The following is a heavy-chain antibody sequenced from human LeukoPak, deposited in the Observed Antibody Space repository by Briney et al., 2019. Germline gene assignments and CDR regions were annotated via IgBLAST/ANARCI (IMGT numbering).Heavy chain of an antibody. V-gene: IGHV3-48*04. J-gene: IGHJ3*02. CDR3: AKNAGTSFPVHAFDI. D-gene: IGHD3-10*01. Sequence: GGSLRLSCAASGFNFSTYNVNWVRQAPGKGLDWVSYISSSSRTRYYADSVKGRFTISRDNAKDSLYLQMNSLRAEDTAVYYCAKNAGTSFPVHAFDIWGQGTMVTVSS. CDR1: GFNFSTYN. CDR2: ISSSSRTR.